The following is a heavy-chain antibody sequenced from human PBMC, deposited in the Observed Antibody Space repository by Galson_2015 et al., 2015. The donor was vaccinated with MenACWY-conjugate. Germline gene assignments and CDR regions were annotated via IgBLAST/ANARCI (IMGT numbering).Heavy chain of an antibody. J-gene: IGHJ6*02. CDR3: ARGLFGIDF. CDR2: ISYDGSEK. Sequence: SLRLSCAASGFTFRNYAMHWVRQAPGKGLEWVAGISYDGSEKYYVDSVKGRFTISRDNAKNSLYLEMNSLRVEDTAVYSCARGLFGIDFWGQGTTVTVSS. V-gene: IGHV3-30*07. CDR1: GFTFRNYA.